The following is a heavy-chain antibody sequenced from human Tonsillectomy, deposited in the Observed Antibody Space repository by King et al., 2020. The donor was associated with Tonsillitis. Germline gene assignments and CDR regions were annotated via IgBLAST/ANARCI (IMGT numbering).Heavy chain of an antibody. Sequence: QLQESGPGLVKPSQTLSLTCTVSGGSISGGGNYWGWIRQPPGKGLEWIGYIYYSWSTFYNPSLNGRLTMSVDTSKNQFSLKLTSVTAADTAVYFCARGPAYYFDYWGQGTLVTVST. CDR1: GGSISGGGNY. J-gene: IGHJ4*02. V-gene: IGHV4-31*03. CDR2: IYYSWST. CDR3: ARGPAYYFDY.